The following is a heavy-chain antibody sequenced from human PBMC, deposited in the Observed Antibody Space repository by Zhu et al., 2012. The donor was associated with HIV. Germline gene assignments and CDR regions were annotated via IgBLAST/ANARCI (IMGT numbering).Heavy chain of an antibody. CDR3: ARHQATILRYGGSPRTDYKYFNMDS. CDR2: INHTGNA. J-gene: IGHJ6*04. CDR1: GGSFSAYY. D-gene: IGHD5-12*01. Sequence: QVQLQQWGAGLVKPSGTLSLGCTISGGSFSAYYWSWIRQSPGGGLEWIGEINHTGNATYNPSLKSRVTISMDTSKNQFSLKLTSVAAADAAVYYCARHQATILRYGGSPRTDYKYFNMDSGAKGPTITVSS. V-gene: IGHV4-34*01.